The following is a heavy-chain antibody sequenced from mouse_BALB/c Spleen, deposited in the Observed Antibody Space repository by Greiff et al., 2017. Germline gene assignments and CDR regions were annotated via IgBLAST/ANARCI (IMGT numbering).Heavy chain of an antibody. CDR3: ARVGIYYDYDGFAY. V-gene: IGHV5-4*02. D-gene: IGHD2-4*01. CDR2: ISDGGSYT. CDR1: GFTFSDYY. J-gene: IGHJ3*01. Sequence: EVKLMESGGGLVKPGGSLKLSCAASGFTFSDYYMYWVRQTPEKRLEWVATISDGGSYTYYPDSVKGRFTISRDNAKNNLYLQMSSLKSEDTAMYYCARVGIYYDYDGFAYWGQGTLVTVSA.